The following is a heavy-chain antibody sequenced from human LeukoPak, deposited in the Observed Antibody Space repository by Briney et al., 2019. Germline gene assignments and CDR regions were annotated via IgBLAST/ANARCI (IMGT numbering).Heavy chain of an antibody. Sequence: GGSLRLSCAASGFTFSSYAMSWVRQAPGKGLEGVSAISGSGGSTYYADSVKGRFTISRDNSKNTLYLQMNSLRAEDTAVYYCAKLSPRYCSSTSCLDAFDIWGQGTMVTVSS. J-gene: IGHJ3*02. V-gene: IGHV3-23*01. CDR3: AKLSPRYCSSTSCLDAFDI. CDR2: ISGSGGST. D-gene: IGHD2-2*01. CDR1: GFTFSSYA.